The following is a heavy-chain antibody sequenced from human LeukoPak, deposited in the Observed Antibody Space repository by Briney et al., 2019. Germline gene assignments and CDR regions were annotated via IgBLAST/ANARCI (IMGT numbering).Heavy chain of an antibody. CDR3: AKRMDTIMVKGAFDY. CDR2: ISANGVYT. D-gene: IGHD5-18*01. J-gene: IGHJ4*02. Sequence: GGSLRLSCAASGFTFSSYAMSWVRQAPGKGVVWVSSISANGVYTYYADSVQGRLTISRDNSKNTLYLHMSSLSAEDTAVYYCAKRMDTIMVKGAFDYWGQGTLVSVSS. V-gene: IGHV3-23*01. CDR1: GFTFSSYA.